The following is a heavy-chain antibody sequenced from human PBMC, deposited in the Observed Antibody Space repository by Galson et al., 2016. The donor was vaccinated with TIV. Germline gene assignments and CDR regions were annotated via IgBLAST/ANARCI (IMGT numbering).Heavy chain of an antibody. CDR1: GYTFTSYD. CDR2: LNPNSGNT. Sequence: SVKVSCKAPGYTFTSYDINWVRQATGQGLEWMGWLNPNSGNTGYAQKFRGRVTMTRNTSVRTAYMELSSLRSEDTAVYSCARSGDYGDYWGQGTLLTVSS. D-gene: IGHD4-17*01. J-gene: IGHJ4*02. CDR3: ARSGDYGDY. V-gene: IGHV1-8*02.